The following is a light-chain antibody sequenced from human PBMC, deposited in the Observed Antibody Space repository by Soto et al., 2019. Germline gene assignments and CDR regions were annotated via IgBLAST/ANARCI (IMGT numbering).Light chain of an antibody. CDR3: QQYNSPFT. Sequence: DIQMTQSPSTLSASVGDRVTITCRASQSISSWLAWYQQKPGKAPKLLIYDASSLESGVPSRFSGSGSATEFTLTSSSLQPDDFATYYCQQYNSPFTFGPGTKVDIK. V-gene: IGKV1-5*01. CDR1: QSISSW. J-gene: IGKJ3*01. CDR2: DAS.